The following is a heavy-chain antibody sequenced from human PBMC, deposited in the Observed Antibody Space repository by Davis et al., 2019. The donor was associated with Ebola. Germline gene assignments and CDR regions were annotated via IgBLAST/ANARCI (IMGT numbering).Heavy chain of an antibody. V-gene: IGHV3-73*01. CDR1: GFTFSGPA. Sequence: PGGSLRLSCAASGFTFSGPAIHWVCPASGKGMEWVGRIRSKANSYATAYAASVKGRFTISRDDSKNTAYLQMNSLKTEDTAVYYCATRGMDVWGQGTTVTVSS. CDR3: ATRGMDV. CDR2: IRSKANSYAT. J-gene: IGHJ6*02.